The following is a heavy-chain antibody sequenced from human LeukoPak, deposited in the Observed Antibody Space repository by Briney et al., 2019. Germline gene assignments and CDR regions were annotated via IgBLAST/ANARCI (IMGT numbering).Heavy chain of an antibody. CDR3: AKLDYSPDYDFWSGYSDY. CDR2: IRYDGSNK. Sequence: PGGSLRLSCAASGFTFSSYGMHWVRQAPGTGLEWVAFIRYDGSNKYYADSVKGRFTISRDNSKNTLYLQMNSLRAEDTAVYYCAKLDYSPDYDFWSGYSDYWGQGTLVTVSS. V-gene: IGHV3-30*02. D-gene: IGHD3-3*01. CDR1: GFTFSSYG. J-gene: IGHJ4*02.